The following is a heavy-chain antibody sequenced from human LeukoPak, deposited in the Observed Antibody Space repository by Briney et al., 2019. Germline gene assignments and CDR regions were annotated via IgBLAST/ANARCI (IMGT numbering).Heavy chain of an antibody. D-gene: IGHD3-22*01. CDR1: GFTFTNYA. J-gene: IGHJ4*02. Sequence: PGGSLRLSCAASGFTFTNYAMSWVRQPPGKGLEWVSAISGSGGTTYYADSVKGRFTISRDNSRDTLYLQMNSLGAGDTAVYYCAVSTSGYYSRFDSWGQGTLVTVSS. CDR3: AVSTSGYYSRFDS. V-gene: IGHV3-23*01. CDR2: ISGSGGTT.